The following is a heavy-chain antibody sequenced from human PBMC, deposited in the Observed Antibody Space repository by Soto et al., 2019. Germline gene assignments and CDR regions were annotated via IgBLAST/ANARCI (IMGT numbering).Heavy chain of an antibody. CDR3: ASGPPSSGWYRNIYYCYGLDA. J-gene: IGHJ6*02. CDR1: GFTFSTHA. Sequence: QVQLVETGGGVVQPGRSLRLSCVASGFTFSTHAMHWVRQAPGKGLEWVAVVWSDGNKQYYADSVMGRFTISRDNSRNTLYLQMNSLRAEDTALYFCASGPPSSGWYRNIYYCYGLDAWGQGTTVTVTS. D-gene: IGHD6-19*01. CDR2: VWSDGNKQ. V-gene: IGHV3-33*01.